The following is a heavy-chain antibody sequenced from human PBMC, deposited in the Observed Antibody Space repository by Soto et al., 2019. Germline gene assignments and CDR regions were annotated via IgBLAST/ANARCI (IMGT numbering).Heavy chain of an antibody. CDR2: FSATSENT. CDR3: AKARDQQWVRLPFDY. D-gene: IGHD6-19*01. V-gene: IGHV3-23*01. CDR1: GFFFSSYT. Sequence: EVQLLESGGGLVQPGGSLRLSSVGYGFFFSSYTMTWVRQAPGKGLEWVSSFSATSENTYYADSVRGRFTISRDNSKNTLFLQMNSLTAEDTAMYYCAKARDQQWVRLPFDYWGQGVLVIVSS. J-gene: IGHJ4*02.